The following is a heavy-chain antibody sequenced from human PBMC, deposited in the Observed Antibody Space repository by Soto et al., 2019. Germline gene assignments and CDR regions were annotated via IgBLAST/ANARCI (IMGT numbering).Heavy chain of an antibody. D-gene: IGHD3-10*01. CDR1: GFTFSSYG. CDR3: VKGGLLGWGGEGLDY. Sequence: SLRLSCAASGFTFSSYGMHWVRQAPGKGLEWVAFISHDGSKKYYADSVKGRFTVSRDNSKNTLYLQMNSLRAADTAVYYCVKGGLLGWGGEGLDYWGQGTLVTVSS. CDR2: ISHDGSKK. J-gene: IGHJ4*02. V-gene: IGHV3-30*18.